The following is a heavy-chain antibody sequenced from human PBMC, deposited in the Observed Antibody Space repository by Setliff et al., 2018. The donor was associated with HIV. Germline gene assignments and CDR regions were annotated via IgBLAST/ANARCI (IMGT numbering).Heavy chain of an antibody. CDR2: INPSGGST. V-gene: IGHV1-46*01. CDR1: GYTFTSYY. D-gene: IGHD4-17*01. CDR3: ARSTTAD. J-gene: IGHJ4*02. Sequence: ASVKVSCKASGYTFTSYYMHWVRQAPGQGLEWMGIINPSGGSTSYAQKFQGRVTMTRDTSISTAYMELSGLRSDDTAVYYCARSTTADWGQGTMVTVSS.